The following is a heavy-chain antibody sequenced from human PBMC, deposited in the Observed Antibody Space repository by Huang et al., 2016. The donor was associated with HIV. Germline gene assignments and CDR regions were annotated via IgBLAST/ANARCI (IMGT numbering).Heavy chain of an antibody. J-gene: IGHJ4*02. D-gene: IGHD6-13*01. V-gene: IGHV3-48*02. CDR3: ARDLPVAAADY. Sequence: EVQLVESGGGLVEPGGSLTLSCAASGFSFSSCDFNWVRQDPGRGLGWGSFITATSNPRYYAESVRGRFTISRDNAKRLLYLQMSNLRDDDTAVYYCARDLPVAAADYWGQGALVIVSS. CDR1: GFSFSSCD. CDR2: ITATSNPR.